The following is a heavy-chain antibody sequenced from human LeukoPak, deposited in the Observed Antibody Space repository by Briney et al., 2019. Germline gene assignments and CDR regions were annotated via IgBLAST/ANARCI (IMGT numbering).Heavy chain of an antibody. V-gene: IGHV3-23*01. CDR3: AKDSGYSYGQIGYFDY. D-gene: IGHD5-18*01. CDR2: ISGSGGST. J-gene: IGHJ4*02. CDR1: GFTFSSYA. Sequence: GGSLRLSCAASGFTFSSYAMSWVRQAPRKGLEWVSAISGSGGSTYYADSVKGRFTISRDNSKNTLYLQMNSLRAEDTAVYYCAKDSGYSYGQIGYFDYWGQGTLVTVSS.